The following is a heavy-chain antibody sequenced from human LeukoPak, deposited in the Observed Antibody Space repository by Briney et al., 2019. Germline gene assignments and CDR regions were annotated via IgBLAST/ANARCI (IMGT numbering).Heavy chain of an antibody. CDR3: ARASRITIFGVATNCMDV. D-gene: IGHD3-3*01. CDR2: IYYSGST. V-gene: IGHV4-59*01. Sequence: PSETLSLTCTVSGGSISSYYWSWIRQPPGKGLEWIGYIYYSGSTNYNPSLKSRVTISVDTSKNQFSLKLSSVTAADTAVYYCARASRITIFGVATNCMDVWGKGTTVTVSS. CDR1: GGSISSYY. J-gene: IGHJ6*03.